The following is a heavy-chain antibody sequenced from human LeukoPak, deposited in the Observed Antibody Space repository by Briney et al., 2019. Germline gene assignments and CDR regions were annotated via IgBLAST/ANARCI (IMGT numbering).Heavy chain of an antibody. CDR3: ARAKYAIVVVPAATDY. V-gene: IGHV3-21*01. CDR1: GFTFSSYS. CDR2: ISSSSSYI. J-gene: IGHJ4*02. D-gene: IGHD2-2*01. Sequence: PGGSLRLSCAASGFTFSSYSMTWVRQAPGKGLEWVSSISSSSSYIYYADSVKGRFTISKDNAKNSLYLQMNSLRAEDTAVYYCARAKYAIVVVPAATDYWGRGTLVTVSS.